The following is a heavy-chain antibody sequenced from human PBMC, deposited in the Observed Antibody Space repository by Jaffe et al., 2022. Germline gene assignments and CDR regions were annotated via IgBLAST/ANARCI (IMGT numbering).Heavy chain of an antibody. V-gene: IGHV4-34*01. D-gene: IGHD6-19*01. CDR1: GGSFSGYY. CDR2: INHSGST. Sequence: QVQLQQWGAGLLKPSETLSLTCAVYGGSFSGYYWSWIRQPPGKGLEWIGEINHSGSTNYNPSLKSRVTISVDTSKNQFSLKLSSVTAADTAVYYCARGGGYSSGWGYYYYYYYMDVWGKGTTVTVSS. J-gene: IGHJ6*03. CDR3: ARGGGYSSGWGYYYYYYYMDV.